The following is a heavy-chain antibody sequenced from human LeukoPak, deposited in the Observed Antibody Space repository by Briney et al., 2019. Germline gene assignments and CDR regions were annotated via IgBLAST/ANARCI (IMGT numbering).Heavy chain of an antibody. Sequence: ASVKVSCKASGYTFANFAISWVRQAPGQGLEWMGRIIPILGIANYAQKFQGRVTITADKSTSTAYMELSSLRSEDTAVYYCARVSGYDILTVSHWGQGTLVTVSS. CDR2: IIPILGIA. D-gene: IGHD3-9*01. V-gene: IGHV1-69*04. J-gene: IGHJ4*02. CDR1: GYTFANFA. CDR3: ARVSGYDILTVSH.